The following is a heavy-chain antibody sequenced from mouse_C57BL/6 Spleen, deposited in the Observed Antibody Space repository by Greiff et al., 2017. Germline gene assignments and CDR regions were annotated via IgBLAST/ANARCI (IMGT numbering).Heavy chain of an antibody. D-gene: IGHD1-1*01. J-gene: IGHJ4*01. CDR2: IYPGSGNT. CDR1: GYTFTDYY. Sequence: QVQLQQSGAELVRPGASVKLSCKASGYTFTDYYINWVKQRPGQGLEWIARIYPGSGNTYYNEKFKGKATLTAEKSSSTAYMQLSSLTSEDSAVYFCAGITTVVEDYAMDYWGQGTSVTVSS. CDR3: AGITTVVEDYAMDY. V-gene: IGHV1-76*01.